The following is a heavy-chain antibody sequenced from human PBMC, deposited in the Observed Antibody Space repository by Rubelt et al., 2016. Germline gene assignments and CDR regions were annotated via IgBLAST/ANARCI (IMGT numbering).Heavy chain of an antibody. Sequence: QVTLRESGPALVKPTQTLTLTCTFSGFSLSTSGMCVSWIRQPPGKALEWLARIDWDDDKYYSTSLKTRLTISKDTSKNRVVLTMTNMDPVDTATYYCARIPDYYYGMDVWGQGTTVTVSS. CDR1: GFSLSTSGMC. J-gene: IGHJ6*02. V-gene: IGHV2-70*15. CDR3: ARIPDYYYGMDV. CDR2: IDWDDDK.